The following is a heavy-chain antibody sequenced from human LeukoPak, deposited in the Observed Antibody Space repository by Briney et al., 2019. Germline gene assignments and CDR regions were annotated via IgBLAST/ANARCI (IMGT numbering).Heavy chain of an antibody. CDR3: ARVRYYGSGSYYRNYYMDV. Sequence: SETLSLTCTVSGGSISNYYWSWIRQPPGKGLEWIGYIYYSGSTNYNPSLKSRVTISVDTSKNQFSLKLSSVTAADTAVYYCARVRYYGSGSYYRNYYMDVWGKGTTVTISS. CDR1: GGSISNYY. D-gene: IGHD3-10*01. V-gene: IGHV4-59*01. J-gene: IGHJ6*03. CDR2: IYYSGST.